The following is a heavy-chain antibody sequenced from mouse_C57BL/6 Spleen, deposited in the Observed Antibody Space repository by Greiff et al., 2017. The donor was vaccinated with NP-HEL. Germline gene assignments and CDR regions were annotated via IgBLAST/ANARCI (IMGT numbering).Heavy chain of an antibody. V-gene: IGHV1-22*01. Sequence: VQLQQSGPELVKPGASVKMSCKASAYTFTDYNMHWVKQSHGKSLEWIGYINPNNGGTSYNQKFKGKATLTVNKSSSTAYMELRSLTSEDSAVYYCAKTAQARWFAYWGQGTLVTVSA. J-gene: IGHJ3*01. D-gene: IGHD3-2*02. CDR3: AKTAQARWFAY. CDR1: AYTFTDYN. CDR2: INPNNGGT.